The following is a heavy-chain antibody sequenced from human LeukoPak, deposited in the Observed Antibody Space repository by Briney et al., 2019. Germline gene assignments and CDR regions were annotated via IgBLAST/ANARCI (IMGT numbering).Heavy chain of an antibody. CDR3: ARKVAAPDY. CDR2: ISGTGTTT. Sequence: GGSLRLSCAASGLTFSSYAMSWVRLAPGKGLEWVSAISGTGTTTFYADSVKGRFTISRDNSKNTLYLQMTSLRAEDTAVYYCARKVAAPDYWGQGTLVTVSS. J-gene: IGHJ4*02. V-gene: IGHV3-23*01. D-gene: IGHD6-19*01. CDR1: GLTFSSYA.